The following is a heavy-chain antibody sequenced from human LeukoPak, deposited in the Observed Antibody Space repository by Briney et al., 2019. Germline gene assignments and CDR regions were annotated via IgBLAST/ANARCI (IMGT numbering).Heavy chain of an antibody. V-gene: IGHV1-46*01. CDR3: ARAGYCSGGSCYGALDY. Sequence: ASVKVSCKASGYTFTSYYMHWVRQPPGQGLEWMGIINPSDGSTSYAQKFQGRVTMTRDTSTSTVYMELSSLRSEDTAVYYCARAGYCSGGSCYGALDYWGQGTLVTVSS. J-gene: IGHJ4*02. D-gene: IGHD2-15*01. CDR1: GYTFTSYY. CDR2: INPSDGST.